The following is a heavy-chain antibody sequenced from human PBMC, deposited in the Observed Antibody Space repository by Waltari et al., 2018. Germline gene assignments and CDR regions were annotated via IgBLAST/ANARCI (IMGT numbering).Heavy chain of an antibody. D-gene: IGHD6-25*01. CDR3: ARQAATYYYYYMDV. Sequence: QLQLQESGPGLVKPSETLSLTCTVSGGSISSSSYYWGWIRQPPGKGLEWIGSIYYSGSTYYNPSLKSRVTISVDTSKNQFSLKLSSVTAADTAVYYCARQAATYYYYYMDVWGKGTTVTVSS. CDR1: GGSISSSSYY. J-gene: IGHJ6*03. V-gene: IGHV4-39*01. CDR2: IYYSGST.